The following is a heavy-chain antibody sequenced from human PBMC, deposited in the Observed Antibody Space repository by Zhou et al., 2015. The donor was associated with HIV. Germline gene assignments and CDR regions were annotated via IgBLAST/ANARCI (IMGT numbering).Heavy chain of an antibody. CDR2: ISYDGSNR. Sequence: QVQLVESGGGVVQPGRSLRLSCAASGFTFSSNGMHWVRQPPGKGLEWVAVISYDGSNRYYADSVKGRFTISRDNSKNTLYLQMNSLRGEDTAVYYCAKDYGWVSGDFGIDYWGQGSLVTVSS. CDR3: AKDYGWVSGDFGIDY. CDR1: GFTFSSNG. V-gene: IGHV3-30*18. D-gene: IGHD3-16*01. J-gene: IGHJ4*02.